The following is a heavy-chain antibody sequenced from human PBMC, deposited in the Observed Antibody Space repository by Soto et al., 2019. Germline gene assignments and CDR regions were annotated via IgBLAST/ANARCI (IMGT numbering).Heavy chain of an antibody. CDR1: GGTFSSYA. V-gene: IGHV1-69*13. CDR3: ARGRVELVGPRDYYYYGMDV. Sequence: GASVKVSCKASGGTFSSYAISWVRQAPGQGLEWMGGIIPIFGTANYAQKFQGRVTITADESTSTAYMELSSLRSEDTAVYYCARGRVELVGPRDYYYYGMDVWGQGTTVTVYS. D-gene: IGHD6-6*01. CDR2: IIPIFGTA. J-gene: IGHJ6*02.